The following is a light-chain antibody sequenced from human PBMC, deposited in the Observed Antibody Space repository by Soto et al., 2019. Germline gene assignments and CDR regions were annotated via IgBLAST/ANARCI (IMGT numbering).Light chain of an antibody. V-gene: IGKV3D-15*01. CDR1: QGISSN. J-gene: IGKJ5*01. CDR3: QQYANSPRT. Sequence: VIAQSRHALSLSPGKSATHSNRASQGISSNLAWYQQKPGQAPRLLIYAASTRATGFPARFSGSGSGTEFTLTISSLQPEDVAVYYCQQYANSPRTFGQGTRLEIK. CDR2: AAS.